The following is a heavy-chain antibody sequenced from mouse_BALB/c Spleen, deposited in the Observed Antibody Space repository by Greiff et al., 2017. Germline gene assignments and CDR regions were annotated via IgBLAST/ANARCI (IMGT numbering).Heavy chain of an antibody. CDR1: GYSITSDYA. CDR3: AGFITTVVAYYYAMDY. Sequence: EVKLMESGPGLVKTSQSLSLTCTVTGYSITSDYAWNWIRQFPGNKLEWMGYISYSGSTSYNPSLKSRISITRDTSKNQFFLQLNSVTTEDTATYYCAGFITTVVAYYYAMDYWGQGTSVTVSS. J-gene: IGHJ4*01. CDR2: ISYSGST. D-gene: IGHD1-1*01. V-gene: IGHV3-2*02.